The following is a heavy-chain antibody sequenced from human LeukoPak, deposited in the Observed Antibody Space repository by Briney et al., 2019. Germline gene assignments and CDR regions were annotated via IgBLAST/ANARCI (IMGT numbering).Heavy chain of an antibody. Sequence: GGSLRLSCAASGFTFSSYAMSWVRQAPGKGLEWVSAISGSGGSTYYADSVKGRFSISRDNSKNTLFLQMNSLRPEDTAVYYCARDIWFYDHSGYSDYWGQGTLVSVSS. CDR2: ISGSGGST. J-gene: IGHJ4*02. CDR1: GFTFSSYA. CDR3: ARDIWFYDHSGYSDY. D-gene: IGHD3-22*01. V-gene: IGHV3-23*01.